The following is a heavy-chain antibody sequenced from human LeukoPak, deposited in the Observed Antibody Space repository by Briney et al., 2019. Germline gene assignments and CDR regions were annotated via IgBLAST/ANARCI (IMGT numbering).Heavy chain of an antibody. J-gene: IGHJ4*02. V-gene: IGHV1-18*01. CDR3: ARDVVDCSGGSCYYFDY. Sequence: ASVKVSCKASGGTFSSYAISWVRQAPGQGLEWMGWISAYNGNTNYAQKLQGRVTMTTDTSTSTAYMELRSLRSDDTAVYYCARDVVDCSGGSCYYFDYWGQGTLVTVSS. D-gene: IGHD2-15*01. CDR2: ISAYNGNT. CDR1: GGTFSSYA.